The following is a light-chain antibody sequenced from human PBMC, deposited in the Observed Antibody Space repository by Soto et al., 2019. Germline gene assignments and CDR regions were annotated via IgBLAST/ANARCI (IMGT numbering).Light chain of an antibody. CDR1: RSVTSSY. Sequence: EIVLTQSPGTLSLSPGERATFSCRASRSVTSSYLAWYQQKPGQAPRLLIYGASIRATGIPDRFSGSGSGTDFTLTISRLEPEDFAVYYCQQYGSSPLTFGGGTKVEIK. CDR3: QQYGSSPLT. CDR2: GAS. J-gene: IGKJ4*01. V-gene: IGKV3-20*01.